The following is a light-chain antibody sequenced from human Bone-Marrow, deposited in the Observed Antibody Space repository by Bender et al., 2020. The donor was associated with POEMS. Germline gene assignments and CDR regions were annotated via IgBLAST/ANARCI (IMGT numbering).Light chain of an antibody. Sequence: QSALTQTASVSGAPGQSITISCTGTSSDIGVYNFVSWYQQHPGKAPPILIYEVSNRPSGVSDRFSGSKSGNTASLTISGLQADDEADYYCSSYAASTTFVFGTGTKVTVL. CDR2: EVS. J-gene: IGLJ1*01. V-gene: IGLV2-14*01. CDR1: SSDIGVYNF. CDR3: SSYAASTTFV.